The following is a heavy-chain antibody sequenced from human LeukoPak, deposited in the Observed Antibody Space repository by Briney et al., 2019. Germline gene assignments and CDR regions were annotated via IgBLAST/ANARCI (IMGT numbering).Heavy chain of an antibody. J-gene: IGHJ4*02. CDR3: AKDHSYYGSGSYDTRFDY. CDR1: GFTFSSYA. V-gene: IGHV3-23*01. CDR2: ISGSGGST. Sequence: GGSLRLSCAASGFTFSSYATTWVRQAPGKGLEWVSAISGSGGSTYYADSVKGRFTISRDNSKNTLYLQMNSLRAEDTAVYYCAKDHSYYGSGSYDTRFDYWGQGTLVTVSS. D-gene: IGHD3-10*01.